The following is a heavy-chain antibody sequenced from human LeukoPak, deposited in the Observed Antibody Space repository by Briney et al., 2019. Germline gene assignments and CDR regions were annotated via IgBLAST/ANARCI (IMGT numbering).Heavy chain of an antibody. J-gene: IGHJ4*02. CDR3: APHRFAEPHFEH. D-gene: IGHD3-10*01. Sequence: PSQTLSLTCAVSGGSISSGGYSWSWIRQPPGKGLEWIGYIYHSGSTYYNPSLKSRVTISVDRSKNQFSLRLTSVTAADTAVYYCAPHRFAEPHFEHWGRGTLVSVSS. CDR2: IYHSGST. CDR1: GGSISSGGYS. V-gene: IGHV4-30-2*01.